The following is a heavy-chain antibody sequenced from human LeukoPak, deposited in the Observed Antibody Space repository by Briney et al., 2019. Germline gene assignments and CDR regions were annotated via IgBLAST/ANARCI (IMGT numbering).Heavy chain of an antibody. V-gene: IGHV4-34*01. CDR2: IHHSGST. D-gene: IGHD3-9*01. Sequence: SETLSLTCTVSGGSISSYYWSWIRQPPGKGLEWIGEIHHSGSTNYNPSLKSRVIISVDTSKNQFSLRLSSVTAADTAVYYCARGGEDFDWLSWWFDPWGQGTLVTVSS. CDR3: ARGGEDFDWLSWWFDP. CDR1: GGSISSYY. J-gene: IGHJ5*02.